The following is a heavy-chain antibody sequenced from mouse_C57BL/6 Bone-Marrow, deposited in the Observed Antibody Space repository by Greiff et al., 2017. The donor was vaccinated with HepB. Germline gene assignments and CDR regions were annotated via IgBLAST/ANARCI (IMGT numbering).Heavy chain of an antibody. CDR2: ISSGGSYT. CDR1: GFTFSSYG. D-gene: IGHD1-1*01. J-gene: IGHJ2*01. V-gene: IGHV5-6*01. CDR3: ARQVLPYFDY. Sequence: VQLQQSGGDLVKPGGSLKLSCAASGFTFSSYGMSWVRQTPDKRLEWVATISSGGSYTYYPDSVKGRFTISRDNAKNTLYLQMSSLKSEDTAMYYCARQVLPYFDYWGQGTTLTVSS.